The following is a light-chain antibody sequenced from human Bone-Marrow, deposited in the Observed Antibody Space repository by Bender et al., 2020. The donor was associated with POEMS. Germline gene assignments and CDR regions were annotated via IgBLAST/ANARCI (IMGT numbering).Light chain of an antibody. V-gene: IGLV1-44*01. J-gene: IGLJ2*01. Sequence: QSVLTQPPSASGTPGQRVTISCSGGSSNIGAHAVNWYQHLPGTAPKLLIYSSHRRPSEVPDRFSGSKSGTSASLAITGLQAEDEADYYCQSYDSSRVVFGGGTKLTVL. CDR2: SSH. CDR3: QSYDSSRVV. CDR1: SSNIGAHA.